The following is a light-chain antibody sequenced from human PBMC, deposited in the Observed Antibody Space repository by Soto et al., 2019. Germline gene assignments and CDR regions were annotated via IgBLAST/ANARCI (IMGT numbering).Light chain of an antibody. CDR1: QSLSSW. CDR3: LQYNSYWT. V-gene: IGKV1-5*03. Sequence: DIHMTQSPSTLSASVGDRVTITCRVSQSLSSWFAWYQQTPGKVPKLLIYKTSSLESGVPSRFSGSGSGTEFTLTISSLQPDDFATYYCLQYNSYWTFGQGTKVDIK. J-gene: IGKJ1*01. CDR2: KTS.